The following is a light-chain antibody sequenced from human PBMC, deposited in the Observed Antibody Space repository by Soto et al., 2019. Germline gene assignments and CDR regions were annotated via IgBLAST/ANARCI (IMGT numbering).Light chain of an antibody. Sequence: DIPMTQSPSTLSGSVGDRVTITCRASQTISSWLAWYQHKPGKAPKLLIYKASTLKSGVPSRFSGSGSGTEFTLTISSLQPDDFATYYCQHYNSYAEAFGQGTKVEL. V-gene: IGKV1-5*03. J-gene: IGKJ1*01. CDR2: KAS. CDR1: QTISSW. CDR3: QHYNSYAEA.